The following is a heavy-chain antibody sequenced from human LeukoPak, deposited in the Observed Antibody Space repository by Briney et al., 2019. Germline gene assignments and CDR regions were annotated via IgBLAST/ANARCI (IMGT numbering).Heavy chain of an antibody. CDR3: ARSRILTGPVFDY. J-gene: IGHJ4*02. CDR2: INPSGGST. CDR1: GYTFTSYY. Sequence: ASVKVSCKASGYTFTSYYMHWVRQAPGQGLEWMGIINPSGGSTSYAQKFQGRVTMTTDTSTSTAYMELRSLRSDDTAVYYCARSRILTGPVFDYWGQGTLVTVSS. D-gene: IGHD3-9*01. V-gene: IGHV1-46*01.